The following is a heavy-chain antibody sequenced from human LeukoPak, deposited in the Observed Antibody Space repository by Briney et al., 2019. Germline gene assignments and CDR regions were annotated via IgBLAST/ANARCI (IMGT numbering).Heavy chain of an antibody. V-gene: IGHV1-46*01. J-gene: IGHJ4*02. D-gene: IGHD3-9*01. CDR3: ARNVLRYFDWLPWDYFDY. Sequence: GASVKVSCKASGYTFTSYYMHWVRQAPGQGLEWMGIINHSGGSTSYAQKFQGRVTMTRDTSTSTVYMELSSLRSEDTAVYYCARNVLRYFDWLPWDYFDYWGQGTLVTVSS. CDR2: INHSGGST. CDR1: GYTFTSYY.